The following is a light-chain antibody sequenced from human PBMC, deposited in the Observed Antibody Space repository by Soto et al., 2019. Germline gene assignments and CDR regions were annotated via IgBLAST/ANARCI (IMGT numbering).Light chain of an antibody. CDR1: QSISRW. Sequence: DIPMTQSPSTLSASVGDRVTITCRASQSISRWLAWYQQKPGKAPKLLIHDATSLESGVPPRFSGSGSGTEFTLTISSLQPDDFATYYCHQSYSTPRGTFGPGTKVDIK. J-gene: IGKJ3*01. CDR2: DAT. CDR3: HQSYSTPRGT. V-gene: IGKV1-5*01.